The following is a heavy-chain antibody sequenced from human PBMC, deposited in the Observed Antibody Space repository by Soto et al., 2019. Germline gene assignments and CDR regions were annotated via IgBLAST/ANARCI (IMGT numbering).Heavy chain of an antibody. CDR1: SGPSRSHN. V-gene: IGHV4-59*08. D-gene: IGHD3-10*01. J-gene: IGHJ6*02. Sequence: QVQLQQSGPGLVKPSETLSLTCTVSSGPSRSHNWGWIRQPPGGGLEWIGYIYHTGDTSYNPSLSSPVTISADTSTNHISLTLRSVTAADTAVYYCVRQGIGALHGLVDVWGQGTRVSVSS. CDR2: IYHTGDT. CDR3: VRQGIGALHGLVDV.